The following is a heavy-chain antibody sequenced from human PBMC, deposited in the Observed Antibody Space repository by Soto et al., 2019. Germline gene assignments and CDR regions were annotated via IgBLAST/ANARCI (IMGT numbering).Heavy chain of an antibody. CDR3: AAKREVLADYYGMDV. D-gene: IGHD3-10*01. CDR2: IYYSGST. Sequence: SETLSLTCTVFGGSISSYYWSWIRQPPGKGLEWIGYIYYSGSTNYNPSLKSRVTISVDTSKNQFSLKLSSVTAAHTAVYYCAAKREVLADYYGMDVWGEGTTVTVSS. J-gene: IGHJ6*01. V-gene: IGHV4-59*01. CDR1: GGSISSYY.